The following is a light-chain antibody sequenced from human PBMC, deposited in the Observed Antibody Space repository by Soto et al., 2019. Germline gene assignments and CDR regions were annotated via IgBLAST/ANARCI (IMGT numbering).Light chain of an antibody. J-gene: IGKJ1*01. CDR2: KAS. CDR3: QQYNSYWT. CDR1: QSISSW. Sequence: DIQMTQSPSTLSASVGDRVTITCRASQSISSWLAGYQQKPGKAPKLLLYKASSLESGVPSRLSGSGSGTEFTLTISSLQPDDFATYYCQQYNSYWTFGQGTKVEIK. V-gene: IGKV1-5*03.